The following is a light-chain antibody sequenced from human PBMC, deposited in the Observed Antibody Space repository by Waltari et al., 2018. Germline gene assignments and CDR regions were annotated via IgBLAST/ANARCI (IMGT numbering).Light chain of an antibody. J-gene: IGLJ3*02. V-gene: IGLV2-14*03. CDR2: EVN. Sequence: QSALTQPAAVSGPPGQQITITCTGTSSDVGGYKPVSWYQQHPGKVPKLVIYEVNHRPSGVSNRFSGYKSGNTASLTISGLQAEDEADYYCNSYTTSRSFWVFGGGTKPTVL. CDR3: NSYTTSRSFWV. CDR1: SSDVGGYKP.